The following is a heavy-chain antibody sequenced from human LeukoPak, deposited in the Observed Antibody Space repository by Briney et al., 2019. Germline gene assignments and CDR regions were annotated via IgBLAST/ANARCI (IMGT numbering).Heavy chain of an antibody. Sequence: PSETLSLTCAVSGGSFNGSYWTWVRHRPGQGLEWIGESIHTGNTNYNPSLKSRITLSVNKSKRQFSLKFTSVTAADTAVYYCAKATFRDFIRGYSSAFEFWGQGTVVAVSS. CDR2: SIHTGNT. CDR3: AKATFRDFIRGYSSAFEF. CDR1: GGSFNGSY. D-gene: IGHD3-3*01. V-gene: IGHV4-34*12. J-gene: IGHJ3*01.